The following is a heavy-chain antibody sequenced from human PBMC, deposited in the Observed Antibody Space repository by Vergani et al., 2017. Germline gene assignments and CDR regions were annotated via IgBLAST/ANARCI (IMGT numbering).Heavy chain of an antibody. D-gene: IGHD2-21*01. CDR2: IYTSGAT. J-gene: IGHJ3*01. V-gene: IGHV4-61*02. Sequence: QVQLQESGPGLVKPSQTLSLTCTVSGGSFSTGGQSWTWLRQSAGKGLEWIGRIYTSGATNYNPSLRSRAIMSVDAYKKQFSLKLTSVTAADTAVYYCARDGVEYDKDALDVWGQGTKVTVTS. CDR3: ARDGVEYDKDALDV. CDR1: GGSFSTGGQS.